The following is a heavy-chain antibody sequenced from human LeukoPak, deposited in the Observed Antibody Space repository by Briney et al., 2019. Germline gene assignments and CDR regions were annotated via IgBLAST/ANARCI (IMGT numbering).Heavy chain of an antibody. Sequence: TGGSLRLSCAASGFTFSSYGMHWVRQAPGKGLEWVAVISYDGSNKYYADSVKGRFTISRDNSKNTLSLQMNSLRAEDTAVYYCAKSRYGSGSYYSPFDYWGQGTLVTVSS. CDR3: AKSRYGSGSYYSPFDY. J-gene: IGHJ4*02. V-gene: IGHV3-30*18. CDR2: ISYDGSNK. D-gene: IGHD3-10*01. CDR1: GFTFSSYG.